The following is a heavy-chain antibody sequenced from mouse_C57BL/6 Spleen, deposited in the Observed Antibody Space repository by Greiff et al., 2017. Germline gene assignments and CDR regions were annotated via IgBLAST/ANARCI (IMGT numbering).Heavy chain of an antibody. J-gene: IGHJ1*03. Sequence: QVQLQQSGAELVKPGASVKISCKTSGYAFSSYWMNWVKQRPGKGLEWIGQIYPGDGDTNYNGKFKGKATLTADKSSSTAYMQLSSLTSEDSAVYFCARSGDYDYFDVWGTGTTVTVSS. D-gene: IGHD2-4*01. CDR2: IYPGDGDT. V-gene: IGHV1-80*01. CDR1: GYAFSSYW. CDR3: ARSGDYDYFDV.